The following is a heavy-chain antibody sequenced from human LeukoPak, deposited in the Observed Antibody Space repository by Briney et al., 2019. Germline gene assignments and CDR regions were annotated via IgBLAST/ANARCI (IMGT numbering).Heavy chain of an antibody. CDR1: GGSMSSDIYF. V-gene: IGHV4-61*02. J-gene: IGHJ4*02. D-gene: IGHD3-22*01. Sequence: PSETLSLTCTVSGGSMSSDIYFWTWIRQPAGKGLEWIGRINRSGGTNYNPSLKSPVTISVDTSKNQFSLKLSSVTAADTAVYYCARDYYDSSGYYYNYFDYWGQGTLVTVSS. CDR3: ARDYYDSSGYYYNYFDY. CDR2: INRSGGT.